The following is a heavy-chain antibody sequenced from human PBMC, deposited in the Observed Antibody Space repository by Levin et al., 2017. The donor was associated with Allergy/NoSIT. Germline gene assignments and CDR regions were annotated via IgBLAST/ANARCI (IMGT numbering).Heavy chain of an antibody. CDR3: ASASRDYYDSSGDDVDY. CDR1: GFTFSRYA. V-gene: IGHV3-30-3*01. CDR2: ISYDGSKK. D-gene: IGHD3-22*01. Sequence: PGGSLRLSCAASGFTFSRYAMHWVRQAPGKGLEWVAVISYDGSKKYYADPVKGRFTISRDNSKNTLYLQMNSLRAEDTAVYYCASASRDYYDSSGDDVDYWGQGTLVTVSS. J-gene: IGHJ4*02.